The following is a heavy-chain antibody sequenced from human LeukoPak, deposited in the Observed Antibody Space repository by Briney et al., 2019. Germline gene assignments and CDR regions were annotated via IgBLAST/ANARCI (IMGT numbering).Heavy chain of an antibody. CDR2: IDDSGST. J-gene: IGHJ6*03. V-gene: IGHV4-59*01. CDR1: GDSISNYY. D-gene: IGHD2-15*01. CDR3: ARTTEGYCRGRSCYSYYYYMDV. Sequence: PSETLSLTCTVSGDSISNYYWSWIRQPPGKGLQWIGYIDDSGSTNYNPSLKSRVTISVDTSKNQFSLKLSSVTAADTAVYYCARTTEGYCRGRSCYSYYYYMDVWGKGTTVTVSS.